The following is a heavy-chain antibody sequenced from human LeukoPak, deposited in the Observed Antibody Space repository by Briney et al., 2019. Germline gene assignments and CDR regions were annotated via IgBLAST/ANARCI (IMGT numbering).Heavy chain of an antibody. CDR1: GFTFSSYA. D-gene: IGHD5-18*01. CDR2: ISYDGSNK. CDR3: ARDDDSYGSSIDY. Sequence: PGRSLRLSCAASGFTFSSYAMHWVRQAPGKGLEWVAVISYDGSNKYYADSVKGRFTISRGNSKNTLYLQMNSLRAEDTAVYYCARDDDSYGSSIDYWGQGTLVTVSS. V-gene: IGHV3-30-3*01. J-gene: IGHJ4*02.